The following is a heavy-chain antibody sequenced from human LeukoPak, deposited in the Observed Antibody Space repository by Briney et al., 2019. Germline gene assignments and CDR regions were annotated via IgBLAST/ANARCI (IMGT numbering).Heavy chain of an antibody. CDR3: ANTETHCSSTSCIDY. Sequence: PGGSLRLSCAASGFTFSSYGMHWVRQAPGKGLEWVAFIRYDGSNKYYADSVKGRFTISRDNSKNTLYLQMNSLRAEDTAVYYCANTETHCSSTSCIDYWGQGTLVTVSS. D-gene: IGHD2-2*01. V-gene: IGHV3-30*02. CDR1: GFTFSSYG. J-gene: IGHJ4*02. CDR2: IRYDGSNK.